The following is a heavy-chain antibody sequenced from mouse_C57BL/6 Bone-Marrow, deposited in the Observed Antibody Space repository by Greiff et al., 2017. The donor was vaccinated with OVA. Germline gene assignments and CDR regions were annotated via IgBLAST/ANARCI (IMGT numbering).Heavy chain of an antibody. D-gene: IGHD2-5*01. J-gene: IGHJ2*01. V-gene: IGHV1-55*01. CDR3: ARYYSNPDY. CDR2: IYPGSGST. Sequence: QVQLQQSGAELVKPGASVKMSCKASGYTFTSYWITWVKQRPGQGLEWIGDIYPGSGSTNYNVKFKSKATLTVDTSSSTAYMQLSSLTSEDSAVYYCARYYSNPDYWGQGTTLTVSS. CDR1: GYTFTSYW.